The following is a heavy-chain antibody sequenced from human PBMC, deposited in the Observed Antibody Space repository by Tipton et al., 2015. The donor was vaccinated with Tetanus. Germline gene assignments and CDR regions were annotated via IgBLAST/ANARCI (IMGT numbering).Heavy chain of an antibody. CDR3: ASDPALMGNFDY. CDR1: GDSIDGGFKN. J-gene: IGHJ4*02. V-gene: IGHV4-31*02. CDR2: IDYRGNT. Sequence: LRLSCTVSGDSIDGGFKNWGWIRQQPGKGLEWIGYIDYRGNTYYNPSLRRRVTFSFDTSENQFSLKLTSVTAADTAVYYCASDPALMGNFDYWGQGTLVPVSS. D-gene: IGHD2-2*01.